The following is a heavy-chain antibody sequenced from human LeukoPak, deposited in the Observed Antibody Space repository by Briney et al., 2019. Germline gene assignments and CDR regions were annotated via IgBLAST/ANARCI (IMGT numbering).Heavy chain of an antibody. V-gene: IGHV4-34*01. CDR2: INHSGSA. Sequence: SETLSLTCAVYGGSFSGYYWSWIRQPPGKGLEWIGEINHSGSANYNPSLKSRVTISVDTSKNQFSLRLSSVTAADTAVYYCAGQDFYDSSGYFTDYWGQGTLVTVSS. D-gene: IGHD3-22*01. CDR3: AGQDFYDSSGYFTDY. CDR1: GGSFSGYY. J-gene: IGHJ4*02.